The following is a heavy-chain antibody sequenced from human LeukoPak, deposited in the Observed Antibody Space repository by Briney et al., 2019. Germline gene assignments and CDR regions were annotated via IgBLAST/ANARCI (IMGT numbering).Heavy chain of an antibody. Sequence: SVKVSCKASGGTFSSYAISWVRQAPGQGLEWMGGIIPIFGTANYAQKFQGRVTITADESTSTAYMELSSLRSEDTAVYYCASGIVVVPGAPNDYWGQGTLVTVSS. J-gene: IGHJ4*02. CDR1: GGTFSSYA. CDR2: IIPIFGTA. V-gene: IGHV1-69*13. CDR3: ASGIVVVPGAPNDY. D-gene: IGHD2-2*01.